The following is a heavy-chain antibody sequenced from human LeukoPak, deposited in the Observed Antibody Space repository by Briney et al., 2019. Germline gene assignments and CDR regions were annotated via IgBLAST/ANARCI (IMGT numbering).Heavy chain of an antibody. D-gene: IGHD3-3*01. J-gene: IGHJ4*02. V-gene: IGHV3-7*03. CDR2: IKLDGSEK. CDR3: TRDQYDTWSRRGNFDS. Sequence: GGSLRLSCVASGFTFGKYWMSWVRQAPGKGLEWVANIKLDGSEKNYVDSVKGRFTISRDNTKNSLYLQMNSLRVEDTAVFYCTRDQYDTWSRRGNFDSWGQGTLVIVSS. CDR1: GFTFGKYW.